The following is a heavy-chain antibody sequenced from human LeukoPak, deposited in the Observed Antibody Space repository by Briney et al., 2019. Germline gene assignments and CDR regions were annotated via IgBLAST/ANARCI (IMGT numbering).Heavy chain of an antibody. Sequence: SETLSLTCTVSGYSISSGYYWGWIRQPPGKGLEWIGSIYHGGNTYYNPSLKSRVTISVDTSKNQLSLKLNSVTAADTAVYYCARDYDVLTAYPPTQLFDPWGQGTLVTVSS. CDR3: ARDYDVLTAYPPTQLFDP. J-gene: IGHJ5*02. CDR1: GYSISSGYY. D-gene: IGHD3-9*01. CDR2: IYHGGNT. V-gene: IGHV4-38-2*02.